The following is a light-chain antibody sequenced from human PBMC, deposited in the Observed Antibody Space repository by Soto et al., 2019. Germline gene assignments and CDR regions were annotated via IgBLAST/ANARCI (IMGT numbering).Light chain of an antibody. CDR2: SAS. CDR1: QRVSHY. Sequence: DVQMTQSPSSLSASVGDRVTITCRASQRVSHYLNWYQQKTGAAPRLLIYSASNLQSGVPSRFSGSESGTDFTLTINSLQPEDFATYYCQQSYSTPHTFGQGTKLEIK. J-gene: IGKJ2*01. V-gene: IGKV1-39*01. CDR3: QQSYSTPHT.